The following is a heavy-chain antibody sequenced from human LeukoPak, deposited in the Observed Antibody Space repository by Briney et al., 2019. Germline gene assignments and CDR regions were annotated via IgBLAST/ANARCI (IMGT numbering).Heavy chain of an antibody. J-gene: IGHJ4*02. Sequence: PGGSLRLSCAASGFTFSSYSMNWVRQAPGKGLEWVSAISGSGGSTYYADSVKGRFIISRDNSKNTLYLQMNSLRAEDTAVYYCAKGGQWLVRSAYFDYWGQGTLVTVSS. CDR3: AKGGQWLVRSAYFDY. CDR1: GFTFSSYS. CDR2: ISGSGGST. V-gene: IGHV3-23*01. D-gene: IGHD6-19*01.